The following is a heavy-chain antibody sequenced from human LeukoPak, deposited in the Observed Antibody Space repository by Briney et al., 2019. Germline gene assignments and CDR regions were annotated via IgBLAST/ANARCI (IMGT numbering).Heavy chain of an antibody. V-gene: IGHV3-23*01. CDR2: ISAVNNNT. J-gene: IGHJ4*02. Sequence: PGGSLRLSCAASGFTFSNYAMSWVRQAPGKGLEWVSAISAVNNNTYYADSVKGRFTISRDNSKNTLYLQMNSLSAEDTAIYYCAKDQITMLVFDYWGQGTLVTVSS. CDR1: GFTFSNYA. D-gene: IGHD3-16*01. CDR3: AKDQITMLVFDY.